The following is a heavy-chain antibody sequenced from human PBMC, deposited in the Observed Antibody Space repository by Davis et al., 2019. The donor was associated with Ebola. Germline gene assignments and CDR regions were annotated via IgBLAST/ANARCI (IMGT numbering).Heavy chain of an antibody. Sequence: PSETLSLTCTVFGESIRSSDHFWGWVRQAPGKGLEWVGNFYYGGGTHYNPSLKSRLTISVDTSNNQFFLKVTSVAAADTAVYYCAREGFRGGAFDIWSQGTLVTVSS. V-gene: IGHV4-39*07. CDR1: GESIRSSDHF. J-gene: IGHJ3*02. CDR2: FYYGGGT. D-gene: IGHD3-10*01. CDR3: AREGFRGGAFDI.